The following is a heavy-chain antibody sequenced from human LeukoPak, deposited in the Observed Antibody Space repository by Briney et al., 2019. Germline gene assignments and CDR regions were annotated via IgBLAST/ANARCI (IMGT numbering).Heavy chain of an antibody. CDR2: IRYDGSNK. V-gene: IGHV3-30*02. J-gene: IGHJ4*02. CDR1: GFTFSSYG. D-gene: IGHD5-12*01. Sequence: PGGSLRLSCAASGFTFSSYGMHWVRQAPGKGLEWVAFIRYDGSNKYYADSVKGRFTISRDNSKNTLYLQMNSLRAEDTAVYYCARTIGYSGYDQRDYWGQGTLVTVSS. CDR3: ARTIGYSGYDQRDY.